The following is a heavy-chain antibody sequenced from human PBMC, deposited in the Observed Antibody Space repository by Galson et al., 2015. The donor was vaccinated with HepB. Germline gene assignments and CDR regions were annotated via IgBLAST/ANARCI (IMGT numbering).Heavy chain of an antibody. Sequence: SLRLSCAASGFTFSRYWMSWVRQAPGKGLEWVANIKQDGSEKYYVDSVKGRFTISRDNAKNSLYLQMNSLRAEDTAVYYCARPSGYYYDDAFDIWGQGTMVTVSS. V-gene: IGHV3-7*03. J-gene: IGHJ3*02. D-gene: IGHD3-22*01. CDR3: ARPSGYYYDDAFDI. CDR2: IKQDGSEK. CDR1: GFTFSRYW.